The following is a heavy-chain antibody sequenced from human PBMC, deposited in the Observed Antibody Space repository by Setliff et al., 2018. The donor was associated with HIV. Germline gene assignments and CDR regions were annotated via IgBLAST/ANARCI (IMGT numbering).Heavy chain of an antibody. V-gene: IGHV3-33*06. D-gene: IGHD3-22*01. Sequence: HPGGSLRLSCAASGFTFSTHGMHWVRQAPGRGREWVALIWYDGSNQVYADSVKGRVSITRDNSKDMLYLQMNSLRVEDTAIYYCAKDKHSSSWTNDGFEIWGRGTMVTVSS. CDR2: IWYDGSNQ. CDR3: AKDKHSSSWTNDGFEI. CDR1: GFTFSTHG. J-gene: IGHJ3*02.